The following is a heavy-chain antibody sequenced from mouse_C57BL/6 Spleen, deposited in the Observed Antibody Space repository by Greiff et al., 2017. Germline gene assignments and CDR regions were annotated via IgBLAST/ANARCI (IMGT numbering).Heavy chain of an antibody. CDR1: GYTFTSYW. D-gene: IGHD1-1*01. CDR3: ARDWDYGSSYGPNYFDY. Sequence: VQLQQSGAELAKPGASVKLSCKASGYTFTSYWMHWVKQRPGQGLEWIGYINPSSGYTKYNQKFKDKATLTADKSSSTAYMQVSSLTYEHSAVYYCARDWDYGSSYGPNYFDYWGQGTTLTVSS. V-gene: IGHV1-7*01. CDR2: INPSSGYT. J-gene: IGHJ2*01.